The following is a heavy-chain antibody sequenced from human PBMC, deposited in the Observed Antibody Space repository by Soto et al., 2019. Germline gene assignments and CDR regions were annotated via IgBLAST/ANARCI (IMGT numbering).Heavy chain of an antibody. V-gene: IGHV4-59*01. J-gene: IGHJ4*02. CDR3: ARGGLDYFSSSGYYFSPYYFDY. D-gene: IGHD3-22*01. CDR1: QDSISRYY. CDR2: IYYRWET. Sequence: SENLSITGTGPQDSISRYYRGCIRLSSGKGLEGIGYIYYRWETNYNPSVKSLDTTSADSTKNQFSLKLSSVTAADTSVYYCARGGLDYFSSSGYYFSPYYFDYWGKRSLV.